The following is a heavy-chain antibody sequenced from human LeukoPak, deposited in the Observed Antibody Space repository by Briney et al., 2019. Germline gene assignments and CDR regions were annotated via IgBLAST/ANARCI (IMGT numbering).Heavy chain of an antibody. V-gene: IGHV3-30*02. CDR3: ACLGGSYRYWYFDL. J-gene: IGHJ2*01. CDR2: IRSDATNK. CDR1: GFTFSGYG. Sequence: PGGSLRLSCAASGFTFSGYGMHWVRQAPGKGLEWVAFIRSDATNKYYADSVKGRFTISRDNSKNTLYLQMNSLNSEDTAVYYCACLGGSYRYWYFDLWGRGTLVTVSS. D-gene: IGHD1-26*01.